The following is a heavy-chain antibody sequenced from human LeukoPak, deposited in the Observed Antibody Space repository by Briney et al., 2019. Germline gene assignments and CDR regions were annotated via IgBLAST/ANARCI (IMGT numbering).Heavy chain of an antibody. CDR2: INWNGGST. CDR3: ARDSYDSSGYSYFDY. D-gene: IGHD3-22*01. CDR1: GFTFDDYG. J-gene: IGHJ4*02. Sequence: PGGSLRLSCAASGFTFDDYGMSWVRQAPGKGLEWVSGINWNGGSTGYADSVKGRFTISRDNSKNSLYLQMNSLRAEDTALYYCARDSYDSSGYSYFDYWGQGTLVTVSS. V-gene: IGHV3-20*04.